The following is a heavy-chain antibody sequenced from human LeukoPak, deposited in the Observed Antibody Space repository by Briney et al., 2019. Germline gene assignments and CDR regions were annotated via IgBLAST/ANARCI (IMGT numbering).Heavy chain of an antibody. J-gene: IGHJ4*02. V-gene: IGHV4-4*07. CDR2: IYTSGST. Sequence: SETLSLTCTVSGGSVSDYYWSWIRQPAGKGLEWIGRIYTSGSTNYNPSLKSRVTISVDKSKNQFSLRLTSVTAADTAVYYCARSPTKRVPEDYWGQGTLVTVSS. D-gene: IGHD2-2*01. CDR3: ARSPTKRVPEDY. CDR1: GGSVSDYY.